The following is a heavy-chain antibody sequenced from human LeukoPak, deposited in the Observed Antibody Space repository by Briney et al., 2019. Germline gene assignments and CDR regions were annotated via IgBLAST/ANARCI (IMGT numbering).Heavy chain of an antibody. CDR1: AYTFSGYY. D-gene: IGHD2-21*01. CDR2: INFNSGGK. Sequence: ASVKVSCKASAYTFSGYYIHWVRQAPGQGLEWMGWINFNSGGKIFAEKFQDRVTMARDTSISTAYMELSRLRSDDTAVYSCARQIVSGSMGCDFWGQGTLVTVSS. J-gene: IGHJ4*02. CDR3: ARQIVSGSMGCDF. V-gene: IGHV1-2*02.